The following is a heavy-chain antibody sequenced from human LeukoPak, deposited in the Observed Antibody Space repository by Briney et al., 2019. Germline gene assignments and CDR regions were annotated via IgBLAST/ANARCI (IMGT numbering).Heavy chain of an antibody. V-gene: IGHV3-7*03. Sequence: GGSLRLSCAASGFTFSNYWMSWVRQAPGKGLEWVANIKQDGSEKYYVDSVKGRFTTSRDNAKNSLYLQMNSLRAEDTAVYYCARDHGRYCSGGSCYFGGFFEYWGQGTLGTVSS. D-gene: IGHD2-15*01. CDR2: IKQDGSEK. CDR3: ARDHGRYCSGGSCYFGGFFEY. J-gene: IGHJ4*02. CDR1: GFTFSNYW.